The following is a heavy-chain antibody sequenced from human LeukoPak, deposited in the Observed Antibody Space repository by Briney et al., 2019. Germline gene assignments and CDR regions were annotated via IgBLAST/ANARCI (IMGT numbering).Heavy chain of an antibody. J-gene: IGHJ6*03. D-gene: IGHD2-2*01. CDR3: ARETYQLLSGYYYYYMDV. CDR2: INHSGST. CDR1: GGSFSGYY. Sequence: SETLSLTCAVYGGSFSGYYWSWIRQPPGKGLEWIGEINHSGSTNYNPSLKSRVTISVDTSKSQFSLKLSSVTAADTAVYYCARETYQLLSGYYYYYMDVWGKGTTVTVSS. V-gene: IGHV4-34*01.